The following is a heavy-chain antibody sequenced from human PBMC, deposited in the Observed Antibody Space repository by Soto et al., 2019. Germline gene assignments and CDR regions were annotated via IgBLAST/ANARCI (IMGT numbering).Heavy chain of an antibody. CDR3: ARHRTLWFGHNWFDP. V-gene: IGHV3-33*01. D-gene: IGHD3-10*01. CDR2: IWYDGSNE. J-gene: IGHJ5*02. CDR1: GFTFSSYG. Sequence: QVQLVESGGGVVQPGRSLRLSCAASGFTFSSYGMHWVRQAPGKGLEWVAVIWYDGSNEYYADSVKGRFTISRDNSKNALYLQRNSLRAEDTAVYYCARHRTLWFGHNWFDPWYQGTLVTVSS.